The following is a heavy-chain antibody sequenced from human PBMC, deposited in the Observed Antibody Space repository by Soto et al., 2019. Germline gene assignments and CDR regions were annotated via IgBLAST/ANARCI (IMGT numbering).Heavy chain of an antibody. J-gene: IGHJ3*02. CDR3: GRSFLGAGNWNDVDGFDI. D-gene: IGHD1-20*01. Sequence: EVQLVESGGGLVEPGGSLRLSCAASGFTFSSHHMSWVRQAPGKGLEWVANINQGGSEKWYGDSVKGRFSISRDNAKNSLYLQMNSLRDEDTAVYYCGRSFLGAGNWNDVDGFDIWGQGTMVTVSS. CDR1: GFTFSSHH. V-gene: IGHV3-7*01. CDR2: INQGGSEK.